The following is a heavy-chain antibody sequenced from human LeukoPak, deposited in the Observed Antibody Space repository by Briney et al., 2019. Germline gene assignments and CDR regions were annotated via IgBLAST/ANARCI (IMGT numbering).Heavy chain of an antibody. CDR3: ASRPDQHLLYYFDY. CDR1: GYTFTGYY. J-gene: IGHJ4*02. D-gene: IGHD2-15*01. CDR2: INPNSGGT. V-gene: IGHV1-2*02. Sequence: ASVKVSCKASGYTFTGYYMHWVRQAPGQGLEWMGWINPNSGGTKYAQKFQGRVTMTSDASISAAYMELSSLRSDDTAVYYCASRPDQHLLYYFDYWGQGALVTVSS.